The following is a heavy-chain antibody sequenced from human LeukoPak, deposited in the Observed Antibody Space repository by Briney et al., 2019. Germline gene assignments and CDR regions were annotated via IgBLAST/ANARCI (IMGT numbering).Heavy chain of an antibody. J-gene: IGHJ6*02. CDR3: ARNAGSSWYYYYGMDV. Sequence: GRSLRLSCAASGFTFSSYAMHWVRQAPGKGLEWVAVISYDGSNKYYADSVKGRFTISRDNSKNTLYLQMNSLRAEDTAVYYCARNAGSSWYYYYGMDVWGQGTTVTVSS. D-gene: IGHD6-13*01. V-gene: IGHV3-30-3*01. CDR2: ISYDGSNK. CDR1: GFTFSSYA.